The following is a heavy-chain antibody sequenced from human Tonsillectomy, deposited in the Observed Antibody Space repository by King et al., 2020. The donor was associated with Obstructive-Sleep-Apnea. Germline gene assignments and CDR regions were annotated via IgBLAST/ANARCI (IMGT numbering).Heavy chain of an antibody. J-gene: IGHJ4*02. Sequence: VQLVESGGGLVQPGGSLRLSCAASGFTFNNYVMSWVRQAPGKGLEWVSGIEADGDTTYSADSVKGRFTISRDNSKNTLFLQMNSLRAEDTAIYYCATSWSGYFYFDFWGLGSLVTVSS. V-gene: IGHV3-23*04. D-gene: IGHD3-3*01. CDR2: IEADGDTT. CDR1: GFTFNNYV. CDR3: ATSWSGYFYFDF.